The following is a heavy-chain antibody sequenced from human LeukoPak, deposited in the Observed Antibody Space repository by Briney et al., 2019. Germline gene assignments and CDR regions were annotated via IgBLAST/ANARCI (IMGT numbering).Heavy chain of an antibody. CDR2: ISGSGSST. CDR3: ARQNYDILTGYDYYGMDV. J-gene: IGHJ6*02. CDR1: GFTFSNYA. D-gene: IGHD3-9*01. Sequence: GGSLRLSCAASGFTFSNYAMSWVRQAPGKGLEWVSAISGSGSSTYYADSVKGRFTISRDNSKNTLYLQMNSLRPEDTAVYYCARQNYDILTGYDYYGMDVWGQGTTVTVSS. V-gene: IGHV3-23*01.